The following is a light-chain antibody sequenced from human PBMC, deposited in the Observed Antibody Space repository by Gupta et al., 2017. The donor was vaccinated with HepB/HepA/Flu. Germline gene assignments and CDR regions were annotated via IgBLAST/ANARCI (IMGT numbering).Light chain of an antibody. J-gene: IGLJ3*02. CDR3: SSYTSSSTLV. V-gene: IGLV2-14*01. CDR1: SSDVGGYNY. CDR2: DVS. Sequence: QSALNQPASVSGSPGQSITISCTGTSSDVGGYNYFSWYQQHPGKAPKLMIYDVSNRPSGVSNRFSGSKAGNTASLTISGLQAEDEADYYCSSYTSSSTLVFGGGTKLTVL.